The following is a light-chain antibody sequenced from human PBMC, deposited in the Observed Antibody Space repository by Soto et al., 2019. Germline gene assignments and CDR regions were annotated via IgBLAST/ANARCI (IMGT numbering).Light chain of an antibody. CDR2: KAS. CDR3: QQYNSYCT. Sequence: DIQMTQSPSTLYASVGDRVTITCRASQSISSWLAWYQQKPGKAPKLLIYKASSLESGVPSRFSGSGSGTEFTLTISSLQPDDFATYYCQQYNSYCTFGQGTKVEIK. CDR1: QSISSW. V-gene: IGKV1-5*03. J-gene: IGKJ1*01.